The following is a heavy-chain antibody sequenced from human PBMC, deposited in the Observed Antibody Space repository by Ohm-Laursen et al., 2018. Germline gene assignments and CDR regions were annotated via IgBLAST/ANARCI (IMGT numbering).Heavy chain of an antibody. V-gene: IGHV3-23*01. Sequence: SLRLSCTASGFIFSNYAMSWVRQAPGKGLERVSRISGSGDRSDYADSVKGRFTISRDNSKGTLYLQMNSLRAEDTAVYYCARSGIDTTMGYFDNWGQGTLVTVSS. CDR2: ISGSGDRS. CDR3: ARSGIDTTMGYFDN. CDR1: GFIFSNYA. D-gene: IGHD5-18*01. J-gene: IGHJ4*02.